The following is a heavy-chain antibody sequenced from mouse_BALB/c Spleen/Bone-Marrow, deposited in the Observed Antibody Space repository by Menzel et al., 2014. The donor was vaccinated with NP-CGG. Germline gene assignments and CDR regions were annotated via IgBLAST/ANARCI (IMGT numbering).Heavy chain of an antibody. D-gene: IGHD3-2*01. CDR2: IDPSDSYT. CDR1: GYTFTSYW. Sequence: GAELVKPGASVKMSCKASGYTFTSYWMHWVKQRPGQGLEWIGVIDPSDSYTSYNQKFKGKATLTVDTSSSTAYMQLSSLTSEDSAVYYCTIPTARACFDYWGQGTTLTVSS. J-gene: IGHJ2*01. V-gene: IGHV1S127*01. CDR3: TIPTARACFDY.